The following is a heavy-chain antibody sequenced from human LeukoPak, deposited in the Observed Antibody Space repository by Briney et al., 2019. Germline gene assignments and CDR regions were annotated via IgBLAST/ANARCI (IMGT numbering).Heavy chain of an antibody. CDR2: IYTGGTT. D-gene: IGHD3-10*01. CDR3: ARGGYYGSGSYLWSWFDP. Sequence: GGSLRLSCAASGFTVSSNSMSWVRQAPGKGLVWVSVIYTGGTTYYADSVKGRFTISRDNSKNTLYLQMNSLIAEDMAVYYCARGGYYGSGSYLWSWFDPWGQGTLVTVSS. V-gene: IGHV3-66*01. J-gene: IGHJ5*02. CDR1: GFTVSSNS.